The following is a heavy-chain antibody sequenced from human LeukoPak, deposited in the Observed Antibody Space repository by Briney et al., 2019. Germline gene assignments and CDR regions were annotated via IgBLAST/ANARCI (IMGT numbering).Heavy chain of an antibody. Sequence: PGGSLRLSCAASGFTFSSYAMSWVRQAPGKGLEWVSLISGSGGTTYYADSAKGRFTISRDNSKNTLFLQMYSLRAEDTAAYYCAKPREYSSTWFGVDHWGQGSLVTVSS. D-gene: IGHD6-13*01. CDR2: ISGSGGTT. CDR3: AKPREYSSTWFGVDH. J-gene: IGHJ4*02. CDR1: GFTFSSYA. V-gene: IGHV3-23*01.